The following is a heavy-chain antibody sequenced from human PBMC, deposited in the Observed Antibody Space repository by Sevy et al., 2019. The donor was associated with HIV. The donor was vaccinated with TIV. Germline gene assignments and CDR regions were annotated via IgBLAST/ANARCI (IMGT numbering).Heavy chain of an antibody. J-gene: IGHJ6*02. Sequence: GGSLRLSCVASGFTFSSYDMHWVRQVTGKGLEWVSGVGPAGDPFYPGSVKGRFTISRENAKNSFYLQMNSLRAGDTAVYYCARSGGYSDYGMDVWGQRTTVTASS. CDR1: GFTFSSYD. CDR3: ARSGGYSDYGMDV. D-gene: IGHD5-12*01. CDR2: VGPAGDP. V-gene: IGHV3-13*05.